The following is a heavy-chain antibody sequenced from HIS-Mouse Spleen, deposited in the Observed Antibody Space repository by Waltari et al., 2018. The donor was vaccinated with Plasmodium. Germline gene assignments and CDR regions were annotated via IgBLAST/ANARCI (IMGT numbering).Heavy chain of an antibody. D-gene: IGHD6-13*01. V-gene: IGHV1-2*02. CDR3: ARDLAAAGHFDY. J-gene: IGHJ4*02. Sequence: VQLVQSAAEVKKTGASVKVSCTASGYTFTGYYMHWVRQAPVQRLEWMGWINPNSGGTNYAKKFQGRVTMTRDTSISTAYMELSRLRSDDTAVYYCARDLAAAGHFDYWGQGTLVTVSS. CDR2: INPNSGGT. CDR1: GYTFTGYY.